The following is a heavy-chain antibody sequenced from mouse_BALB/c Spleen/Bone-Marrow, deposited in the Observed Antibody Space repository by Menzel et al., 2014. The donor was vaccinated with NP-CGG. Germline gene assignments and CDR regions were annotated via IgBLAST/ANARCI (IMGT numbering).Heavy chain of an antibody. CDR3: ARPKGFALDY. J-gene: IGHJ2*01. CDR2: VNPRSGYA. CDR1: GYTFTDYT. Sequence: VKLQESGAELASPGASVKMSCKASGYTFTDYTIQWVKQRPGQGLEWIGYVNPRSGYANYNQKFKDKAPLTADESSSTAFMQLSSLTSEGSAVYYCARPKGFALDYWGQGTALTVSS. V-gene: IGHV1-4*01.